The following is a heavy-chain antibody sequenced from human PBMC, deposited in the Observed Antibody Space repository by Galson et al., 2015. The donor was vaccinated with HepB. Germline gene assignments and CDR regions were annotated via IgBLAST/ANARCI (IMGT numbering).Heavy chain of an antibody. D-gene: IGHD5-18*01. CDR2: ISSSGGST. CDR3: AKAPRRQLWLRGPFDY. Sequence: SLRLSCAASGFTFSDYYMSWIRQAPGKGLEWVSYISSSGGSTYYADSVKGRFTISRDNSKNTLYLQMNSLRAEDTAVYYCAKAPRRQLWLRGPFDYWGQGTLVTVSS. CDR1: GFTFSDYY. J-gene: IGHJ4*02. V-gene: IGHV3-11*01.